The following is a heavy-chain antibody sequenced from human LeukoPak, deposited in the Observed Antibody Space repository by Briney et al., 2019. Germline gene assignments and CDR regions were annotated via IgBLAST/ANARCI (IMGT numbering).Heavy chain of an antibody. CDR2: ISGSGGST. J-gene: IGHJ1*01. CDR1: GFIYNNYA. V-gene: IGHV3-23*01. Sequence: PGGSLRLSCAASGFIYNNYAMSWVRQAPGKGLEWVSGISGSGGSTYYADSVKGRFTISRDNSKNTLYLQMNSLRAEDTAVYYCAKGGSSWSAYFQHWGQGTLVTVPS. CDR3: AKGGSSWSAYFQH. D-gene: IGHD6-13*01.